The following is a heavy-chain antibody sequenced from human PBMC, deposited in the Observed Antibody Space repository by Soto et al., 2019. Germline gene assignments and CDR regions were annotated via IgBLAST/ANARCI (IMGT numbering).Heavy chain of an antibody. CDR1: GFTFSNAW. V-gene: IGHV3-15*01. CDR3: TTDSLVLRFLEWAFDP. J-gene: IGHJ5*02. Sequence: EVQLVESGGGLVKPGGSLRLSCAASGFTFSNAWMSWVRQAPGKGLEWVGRIKSKTDGGTTDYAAPGKGRFTISRDDSKHTLYLQMNSLKTEDTAVYYCTTDSLVLRFLEWAFDPWGQGTLVTVSS. CDR2: IKSKTDGGTT. D-gene: IGHD3-3*01.